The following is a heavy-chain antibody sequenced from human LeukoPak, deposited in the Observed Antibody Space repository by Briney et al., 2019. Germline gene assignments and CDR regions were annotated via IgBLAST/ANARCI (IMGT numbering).Heavy chain of an antibody. V-gene: IGHV3-53*01. J-gene: IGHJ4*02. CDR1: GFTVSSKY. CDR2: IYSGGST. Sequence: GGSLRLSRAASGFTVSSKYMSWVRQAPGKGLEWVSVIYSGGSTYYADSVKGRFTISRDNSKNTLYLQMNSLRAEDTAVYYCARAPNVEYYFDSWGQGTLVTVSS. CDR3: ARAPNVEYYFDS. D-gene: IGHD3-3*01.